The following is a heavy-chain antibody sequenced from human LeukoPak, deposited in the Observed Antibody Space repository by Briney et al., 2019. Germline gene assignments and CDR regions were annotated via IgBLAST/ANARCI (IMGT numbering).Heavy chain of an antibody. CDR3: ARDQGFNGYSSGWYSLHAFDI. Sequence: ASVKVSCKASGDTFIRYGISWVRQAPGQGLEWMGGISTGNGNTNYGQKFQGRVTMTTDTSTGTAYMELRSLRSDDTAVYYCARDQGFNGYSSGWYSLHAFDIWGQGTMVTVSS. CDR2: ISTGNGNT. D-gene: IGHD6-19*01. J-gene: IGHJ3*02. CDR1: GDTFIRYG. V-gene: IGHV1-18*01.